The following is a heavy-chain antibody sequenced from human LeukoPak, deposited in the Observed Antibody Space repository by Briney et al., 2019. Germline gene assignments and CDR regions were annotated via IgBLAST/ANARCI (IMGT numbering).Heavy chain of an antibody. CDR2: INSDGSST. V-gene: IGHV3-74*01. D-gene: IGHD4-11*01. CDR3: ASWGYSKGYYMDV. J-gene: IGHJ6*03. CDR1: GFTFSSYW. Sequence: GGSLRLSCAASGFTFSSYWMRWVRQAPGKGLVWVSRINSDGSSTSYADSVKGRFTISRDNAKNTLYLQMNSLRAEDTAVYYCASWGYSKGYYMDVWGKGTTVTVSS.